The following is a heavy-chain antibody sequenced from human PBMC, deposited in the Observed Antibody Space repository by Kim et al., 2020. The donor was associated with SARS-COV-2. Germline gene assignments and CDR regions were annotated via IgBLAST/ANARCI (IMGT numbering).Heavy chain of an antibody. Sequence: GGSLRLSCAASGFSLRTLAMHWVRQAPGKGLEWVAAISYDSSNKYYADSVKGRFTISRDNSKNTLSLQMNSLTVEDTALYYCAKEENAFDIWGQGTMVTVSS. V-gene: IGHV3-30*18. CDR1: GFSLRTLA. CDR2: ISYDSSNK. CDR3: AKEENAFDI. J-gene: IGHJ3*02.